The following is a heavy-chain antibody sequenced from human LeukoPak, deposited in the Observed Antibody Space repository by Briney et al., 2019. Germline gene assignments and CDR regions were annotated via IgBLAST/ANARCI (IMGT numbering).Heavy chain of an antibody. Sequence: SETLSLTCTVSGGSISSGGYYWSWIRQHPGKGLEWIGYIYYSGGTYYNPSLKSRVTISVDTSKNQFSLKLSSVTAADTAVYYCARESVVVVAAIVSRRYYYYGMDVWGQGTTVTVSS. CDR1: GGSISSGGYY. CDR3: ARESVVVVAAIVSRRYYYYGMDV. V-gene: IGHV4-31*03. CDR2: IYYSGGT. D-gene: IGHD2-15*01. J-gene: IGHJ6*02.